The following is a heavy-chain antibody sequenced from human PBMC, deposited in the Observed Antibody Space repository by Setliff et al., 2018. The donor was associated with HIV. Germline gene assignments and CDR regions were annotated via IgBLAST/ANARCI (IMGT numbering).Heavy chain of an antibody. V-gene: IGHV1-69*11. CDR2: LIPVLGEP. CDR1: GNTLRNNA. CDR3: GRDRTPYYYDSSGFNWFDP. Sequence: SVKVSCKASGNTLRNNAIGWVRQAPGQGLEWMGSLIPVLGEPHYAQSFQGRVTISADESTNTAHMELRSLRSEDTAVYYCGRDRTPYYYDSSGFNWFDPWGQGTLVTVSS. J-gene: IGHJ5*02. D-gene: IGHD3-22*01.